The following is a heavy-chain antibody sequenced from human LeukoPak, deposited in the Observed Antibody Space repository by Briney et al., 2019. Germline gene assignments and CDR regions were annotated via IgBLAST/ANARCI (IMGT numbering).Heavy chain of an antibody. CDR1: GYTFTSYD. CDR3: ARGTSLGSGSYETDWFDP. Sequence: ASVKVSCKASGYTFTSYDINWVRQAPGQGLEWMGIINPSGGSTSYAQKFQGRVTMTRDTSTSTVYMELSSLRSEDTAVYYCARGTSLGSGSYETDWFDPWGQGTLVTVSS. J-gene: IGHJ5*02. D-gene: IGHD3-10*01. V-gene: IGHV1-46*01. CDR2: INPSGGST.